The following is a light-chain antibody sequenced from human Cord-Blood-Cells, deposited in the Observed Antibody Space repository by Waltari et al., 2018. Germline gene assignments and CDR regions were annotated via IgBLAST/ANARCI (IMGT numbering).Light chain of an antibody. Sequence: SALTQPASVSGSPGQSIPISCTGTSSDVGGYNNVPWYQQHPGKAPKLMIYDVSKRPSGVSNRFSGSKSGNTASLTISGLQAEDEADYYCSSYTSSSTLVFGGGTKLTVL. CDR1: SSDVGGYNN. J-gene: IGLJ3*02. V-gene: IGLV2-14*01. CDR2: DVS. CDR3: SSYTSSSTLV.